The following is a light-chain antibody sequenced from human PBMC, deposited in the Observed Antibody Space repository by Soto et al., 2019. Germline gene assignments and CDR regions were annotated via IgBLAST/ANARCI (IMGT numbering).Light chain of an antibody. CDR3: QHYNSYSEA. Sequence: EIVMTQSPATLSVSPGERATLSCRASQSVSSNLAWYQQKPGQAPRLLIFGTSNRATGIPDRFRGGGSGTEFTLTISSLQPDDFATYYCQHYNSYSEAFGQGTTGDIK. J-gene: IGKJ1*01. CDR2: GTS. CDR1: QSVSSN. V-gene: IGKV3D-15*01.